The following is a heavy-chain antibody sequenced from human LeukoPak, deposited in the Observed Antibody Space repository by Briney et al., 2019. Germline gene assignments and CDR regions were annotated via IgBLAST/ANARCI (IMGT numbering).Heavy chain of an antibody. D-gene: IGHD7-27*01. CDR1: GFTFSDYW. J-gene: IGHJ6*02. CDR3: TTYKNWVAGDV. CDR2: IKQDGSEE. V-gene: IGHV3-7*01. Sequence: GGSLRLSCAASGFTFSDYWMSWVRQAPGKGPEWVATIKQDGSEEHYVDSVKGRFTVSRDNARNSLFLQMNSLRVEDTAVYYCTTYKNWVAGDVWGQGTTVSVTS.